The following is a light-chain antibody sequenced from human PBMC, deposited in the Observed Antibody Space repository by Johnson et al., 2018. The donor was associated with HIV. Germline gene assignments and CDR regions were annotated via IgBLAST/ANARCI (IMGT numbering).Light chain of an antibody. Sequence: QSVLTQPPSVSAAPGQKVTISCSGSSSNIGNNYVSWYQQLPGTAPKLLIYENNKRPSGIPDRFSGSKSGTSATLGITGLQTGDEADYYCSTWDYSLSAHGVFGTGSKVTVL. V-gene: IGLV1-51*02. CDR3: STWDYSLSAHGV. CDR1: SSNIGNNY. CDR2: ENN. J-gene: IGLJ1*01.